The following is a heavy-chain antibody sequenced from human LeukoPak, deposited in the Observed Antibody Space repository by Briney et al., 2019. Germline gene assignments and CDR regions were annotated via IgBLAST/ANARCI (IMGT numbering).Heavy chain of an antibody. Sequence: PSETLSLTCAVYGGSFSGYYWSWVRQAPGKGLEWISILYSGGTAFYADSVKGRFTISRDNSKNTLYLQMNSLRADDTAMYYCARGRQCDYWGQGTLVTVSS. D-gene: IGHD4-11*01. CDR1: GGSFSGYY. CDR2: LYSGGTA. CDR3: ARGRQCDY. J-gene: IGHJ4*02. V-gene: IGHV3-53*01.